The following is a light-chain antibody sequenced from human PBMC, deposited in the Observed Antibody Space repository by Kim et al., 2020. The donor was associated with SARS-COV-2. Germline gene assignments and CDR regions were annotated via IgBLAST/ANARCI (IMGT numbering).Light chain of an antibody. J-gene: IGKJ2*01. CDR2: AAS. CDR3: QQSYITPYT. Sequence: DIQMTQSPSSLSTSVGDRVTITCRASQTIINHLNWYQQRPGKAPKLLISAASNLQSGVPSRFSGSGSATDFTLTISNLQPEDVVTYYCQQSYITPYTFGQGTKLEI. V-gene: IGKV1-39*01. CDR1: QTIINH.